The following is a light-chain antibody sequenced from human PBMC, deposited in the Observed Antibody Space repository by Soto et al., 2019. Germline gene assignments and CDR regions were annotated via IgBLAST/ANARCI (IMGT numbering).Light chain of an antibody. CDR3: KHHMNWHLT. Sequence: ETVLTQSPATLAFPPGGRGTRACRASQTVSSYLLWYQQKPGQAPRILIYDESNRATGVKARFTGSGSETDFTLTISSIEPEDFAVYYCKHHMNWHLTFGQGTRLEIK. J-gene: IGKJ5*01. V-gene: IGKV3-11*01. CDR2: DES. CDR1: QTVSSY.